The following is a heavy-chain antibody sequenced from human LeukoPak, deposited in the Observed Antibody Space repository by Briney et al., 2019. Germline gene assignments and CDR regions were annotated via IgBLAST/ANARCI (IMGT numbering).Heavy chain of an antibody. CDR1: GGSISSYY. D-gene: IGHD3-9*01. CDR3: ARKVHYDILTGYPTGHFDH. J-gene: IGHJ4*02. CDR2: VYYSGST. V-gene: IGHV4-59*08. Sequence: SETLSLTCTVSGGSISSYYWSWIRQPPGKGLEWIGYVYYSGSTNYNPSLKSRVTISVDTSKNQFSLKLSPVTAADTAVYYCARKVHYDILTGYPTGHFDHWGQGTLVTVSS.